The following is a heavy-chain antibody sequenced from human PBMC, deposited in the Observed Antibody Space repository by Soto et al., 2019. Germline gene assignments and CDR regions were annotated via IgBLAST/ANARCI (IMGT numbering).Heavy chain of an antibody. Sequence: ASVKVSCKASGYTFTSYGISWVRQAPGQGLEWMGWISAYNGNTNYAQKLQGRVTMTTDTSTSTAHMELRSLRSDDTAVYYCARESELLSWCDPWGQGTLVTVSS. CDR2: ISAYNGNT. J-gene: IGHJ5*02. CDR1: GYTFTSYG. CDR3: ARESELLSWCDP. D-gene: IGHD1-7*01. V-gene: IGHV1-18*01.